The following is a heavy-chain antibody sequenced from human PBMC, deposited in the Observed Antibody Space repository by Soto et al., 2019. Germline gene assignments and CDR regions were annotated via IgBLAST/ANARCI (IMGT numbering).Heavy chain of an antibody. Sequence: EVQLVESGGGLVQPGGSLRLSCAASGFTVSSNYMSWVCQAPGKGLEWVSVIYSGGSTYYADSVKGRFTISRDNSKNTLYLQMNSLRAEDTAVYYCASYPTGTTFFDYWGQGTLVTVSS. CDR2: IYSGGST. J-gene: IGHJ4*02. V-gene: IGHV3-66*01. CDR1: GFTVSSNY. D-gene: IGHD1-7*01. CDR3: ASYPTGTTFFDY.